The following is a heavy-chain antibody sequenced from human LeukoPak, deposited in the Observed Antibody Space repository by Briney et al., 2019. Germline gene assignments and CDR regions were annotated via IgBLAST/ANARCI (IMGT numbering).Heavy chain of an antibody. Sequence: ASVKVSCKASGGTFSSYAISWVRLAPGQGLEWMGGIIPIFGTANYAQKFQGRVTITTDESTSTAYMELSSLRSEDTAVYYCARDPSSSFRDGWFDPWGQGTLVTVSS. CDR1: GGTFSSYA. V-gene: IGHV1-69*05. J-gene: IGHJ5*02. CDR3: ARDPSSSFRDGWFDP. D-gene: IGHD6-13*01. CDR2: IIPIFGTA.